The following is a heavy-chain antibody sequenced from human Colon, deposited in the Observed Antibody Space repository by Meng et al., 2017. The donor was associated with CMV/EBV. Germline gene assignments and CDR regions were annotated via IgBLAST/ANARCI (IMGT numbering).Heavy chain of an antibody. J-gene: IGHJ3*02. Sequence: GESLKISCAASGFSFSDYYVTWIRQAPGKGLEWIAYSDIGNSFIYYADSVKGRFTISRDNAKKSLFLQMNSLRVEDTAVYYCASGEFRLERSPDGFDIWGQGTMVTVSS. D-gene: IGHD3-16*01. V-gene: IGHV3-11*01. CDR2: SDIGNSFI. CDR1: GFSFSDYY. CDR3: ASGEFRLERSPDGFDI.